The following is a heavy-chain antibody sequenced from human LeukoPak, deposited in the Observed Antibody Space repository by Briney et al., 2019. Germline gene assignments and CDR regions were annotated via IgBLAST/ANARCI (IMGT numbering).Heavy chain of an antibody. CDR2: ISGSGGST. CDR1: GFTFSSYA. Sequence: GGSLRLSCAASGFTFSSYAMSWVRQAPGKGLEWVSAISGSGGSTYYADSVKGRFTISRDNSKNTLYLQMNSLRAEDTAVYYCAKDRDYYDSSGYYWGPTNYYFDYWGQGTLVTVSS. CDR3: AKDRDYYDSSGYYWGPTNYYFDY. J-gene: IGHJ4*02. D-gene: IGHD3-22*01. V-gene: IGHV3-23*01.